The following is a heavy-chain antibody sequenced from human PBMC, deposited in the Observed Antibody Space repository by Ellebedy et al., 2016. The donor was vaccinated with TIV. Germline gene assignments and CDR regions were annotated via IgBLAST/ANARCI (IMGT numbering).Heavy chain of an antibody. J-gene: IGHJ6*02. V-gene: IGHV3-21*01. CDR2: ISSSSSYI. CDR1: GFTFSSYA. Sequence: GESLKISXAASGFTFSSYAMNWVRQAPGKGLEWVSSISSSSSYIYYADSVKGRFTISRDNSKNTLYLQMNSLRAEDTAVYYCAREDRNLIYYYYGMDVWGQGTTVTVSS. CDR3: AREDRNLIYYYYGMDV.